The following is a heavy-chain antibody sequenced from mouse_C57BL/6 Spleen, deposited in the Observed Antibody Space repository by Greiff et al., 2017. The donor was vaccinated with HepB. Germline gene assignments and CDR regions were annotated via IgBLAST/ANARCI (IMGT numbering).Heavy chain of an antibody. J-gene: IGHJ2*01. CDR2: SRNKANDYTT. CDR1: GFTFSDFY. V-gene: IGHV7-1*01. CDR3: AREGKEGSFDY. D-gene: IGHD1-3*01. Sequence: DVKLVESGGGLVQSGRSLRLSCATSGFTFSDFYMEWVRQAPGKGLEWIAASRNKANDYTTEYSASVKGRFIVSRDTSQSILYLQMNALRAEDTAIYYCAREGKEGSFDYWGQGTTLTVSS.